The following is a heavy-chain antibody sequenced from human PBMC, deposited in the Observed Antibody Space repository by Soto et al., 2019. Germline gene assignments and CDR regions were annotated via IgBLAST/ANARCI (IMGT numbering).Heavy chain of an antibody. Sequence: EVQVLESGGGLVQPGGSLRLSCAATGFTFSDFAMSWVRQAPGKGLEWVSRIYGGGNGPHYADSVKGRVTISRDNSKNTLYLQMYSLRAVDTAVYYCAKMEGMDPWAYSFDYWGQGTLVTVSS. J-gene: IGHJ4*02. CDR3: AKMEGMDPWAYSFDY. CDR1: GFTFSDFA. D-gene: IGHD2-2*03. V-gene: IGHV3-23*01. CDR2: IYGGGNGP.